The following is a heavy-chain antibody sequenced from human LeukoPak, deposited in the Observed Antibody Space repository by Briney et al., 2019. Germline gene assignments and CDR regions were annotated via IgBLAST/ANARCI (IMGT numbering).Heavy chain of an antibody. D-gene: IGHD1-1*01. CDR2: FDPEDGET. J-gene: IGHJ3*02. CDR3: ATVGDNWNLIRFAFDI. Sequence: ASVKVSCKVPGYTLTELSMHWVRQAPGKGLEWMGGFDPEDGETIYAQKFQGRVTMTEDTSTDTAYMELSSLRSEDTAVYYCATVGDNWNLIRFAFDIWGQGTMVTVSS. V-gene: IGHV1-24*01. CDR1: GYTLTELS.